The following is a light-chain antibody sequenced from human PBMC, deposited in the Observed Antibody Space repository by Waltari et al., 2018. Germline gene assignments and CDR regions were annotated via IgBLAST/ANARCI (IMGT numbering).Light chain of an antibody. V-gene: IGLV3-21*04. CDR3: HVWHPHVEPGV. CDR1: NIGTYS. CDR2: YDR. Sequence: SYVVTQPPSVSVAPGETATITCGGDNIGTYSVHWYQQKAGQAPVLVIFYDRDRPSGIPERFSGSNSGNTATLTISRVEAGDEARYYCHVWHPHVEPGVFGTGTDVTVL. J-gene: IGLJ1*01.